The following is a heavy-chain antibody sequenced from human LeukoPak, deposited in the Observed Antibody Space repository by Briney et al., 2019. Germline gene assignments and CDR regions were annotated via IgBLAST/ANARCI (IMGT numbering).Heavy chain of an antibody. CDR3: ARGYSYADY. Sequence: SETLSLTCAVYGGSFSGYYWSWIRQPPGKGLEWIGSIYYSGSTYYNPSLKSRVTISVDTSKNQFSLKLSSVTAADTAVYYCARGYSYADYWGQGTLVTVSS. J-gene: IGHJ4*02. CDR1: GGSFSGYY. D-gene: IGHD5-18*01. CDR2: IYYSGST. V-gene: IGHV4-34*01.